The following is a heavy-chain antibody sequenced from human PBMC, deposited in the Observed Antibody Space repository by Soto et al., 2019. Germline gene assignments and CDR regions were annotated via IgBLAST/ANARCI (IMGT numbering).Heavy chain of an antibody. CDR2: ISGSGGST. V-gene: IGHV3-23*01. CDR3: ANPLIAAAGTSNWFDP. Sequence: GGSLRLSCSASGFTFSSYAMSWVRQAPGKGLEWVSAISGSGGSTYYADSVKGRFTISRDNSKNTLYLQMNSLRAEDTAVYYCANPLIAAAGTSNWFDPWGQGTLVTVSS. D-gene: IGHD6-13*01. J-gene: IGHJ5*02. CDR1: GFTFSSYA.